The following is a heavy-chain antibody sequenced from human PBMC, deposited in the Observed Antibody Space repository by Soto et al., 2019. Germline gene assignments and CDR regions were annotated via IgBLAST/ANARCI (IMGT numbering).Heavy chain of an antibody. J-gene: IGHJ4*02. D-gene: IGHD6-19*01. CDR2: IIPILGIA. CDR3: ARDPAVAEGY. V-gene: IGHV1-69*08. Sequence: QVQLVQSGAEVKKPGSSVKVSCKASGGTFSSYTISWVRQAPGQGREWMGRIIPILGIANYAQKFQGRVTITADKSTSTAYMELSSLRSEDTAVYYCARDPAVAEGYWGQGTLVTVSS. CDR1: GGTFSSYT.